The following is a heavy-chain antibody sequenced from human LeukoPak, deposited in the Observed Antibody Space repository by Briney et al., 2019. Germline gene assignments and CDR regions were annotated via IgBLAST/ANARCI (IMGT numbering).Heavy chain of an antibody. D-gene: IGHD3-22*01. Sequence: GGSLRLSCAASGFTVSSNYMSWVRQAPGKGLEWVSVIYSGGSTYYADSVKGRFTISRDNSKNTLYLQMNSLRAEDTAVYYCARGDYYDSSGYYRPFDYWGQGTLVTVSS. CDR1: GFTVSSNY. CDR2: IYSGGST. V-gene: IGHV3-53*01. J-gene: IGHJ4*02. CDR3: ARGDYYDSSGYYRPFDY.